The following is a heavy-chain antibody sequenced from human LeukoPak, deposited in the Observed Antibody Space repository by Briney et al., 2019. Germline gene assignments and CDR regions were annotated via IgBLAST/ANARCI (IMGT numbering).Heavy chain of an antibody. CDR1: GFTFSSYS. Sequence: GGSLRLSCAASGFTFSSYSMNWVRQDPGKGLEWVSSISSSNSYIYYADSVKGRFTISRDNAKNSLYLQMNSLRAEDTAVYYCARFRYSSGRADFDYWGQGTLVTVSS. CDR2: ISSSNSYI. CDR3: ARFRYSSGRADFDY. J-gene: IGHJ4*02. D-gene: IGHD6-19*01. V-gene: IGHV3-21*04.